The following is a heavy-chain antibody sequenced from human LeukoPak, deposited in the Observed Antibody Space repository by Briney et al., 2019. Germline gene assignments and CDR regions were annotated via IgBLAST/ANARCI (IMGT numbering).Heavy chain of an antibody. V-gene: IGHV4-4*07. D-gene: IGHD6-19*01. CDR3: AFNVAGDAFDI. J-gene: IGHJ3*02. Sequence: SETLSLTCTVSGGSINSYYWSCIRQPAGKGLEWIGRIYTSGSTNYNPSLKSRVTMSVDTSKNQFSLKLTSVTAADTAIYYCAFNVAGDAFDIWGQGTMVTVSS. CDR1: GGSINSYY. CDR2: IYTSGST.